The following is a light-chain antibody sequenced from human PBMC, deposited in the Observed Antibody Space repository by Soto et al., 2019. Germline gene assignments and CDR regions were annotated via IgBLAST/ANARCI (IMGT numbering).Light chain of an antibody. V-gene: IGKV1-39*01. CDR1: QSISTY. J-gene: IGKJ4*01. Sequence: DIQMSQSPSSLSASIGDRITITCRASQSISTYLNWYQQKPGKAPRLLIYGASTLQNGVPSRFSGSGSATDYTLTISSLQPEDFATYSGQQSFITPPLTFGGGTTVEMK. CDR2: GAS. CDR3: QQSFITPPLT.